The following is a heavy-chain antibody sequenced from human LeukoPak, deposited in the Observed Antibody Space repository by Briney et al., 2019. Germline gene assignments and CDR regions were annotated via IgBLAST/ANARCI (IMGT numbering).Heavy chain of an antibody. J-gene: IGHJ5*02. D-gene: IGHD4-11*01. CDR2: ISGSGGST. Sequence: GGSLRLSCAASGFTFSNYAMNWVRQAPGKGLEWVSGISGSGGSTYYADSVKGRFTISRDNSKNTLCLQMISLRAEDTAVYYCAKDRYSNYGNWFDPWGQGTLVTVFS. CDR3: AKDRYSNYGNWFDP. V-gene: IGHV3-23*01. CDR1: GFTFSNYA.